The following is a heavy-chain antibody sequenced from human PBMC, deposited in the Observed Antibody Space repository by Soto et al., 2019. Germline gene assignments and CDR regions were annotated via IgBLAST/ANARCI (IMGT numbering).Heavy chain of an antibody. CDR2: INHSGST. CDR1: GGSFSGYY. V-gene: IGHV4-34*01. J-gene: IGHJ6*02. Sequence: SETLSLTCAVYGGSFSGYYWSWIRQPPGKGLEWIGEINHSGSTNYNPSLKSRVTISVDTSKNQFSLKLSSVTAADTAVYYCARGGIGYDILTGYYNYYYYGMDVWGQGTTVTVSS. D-gene: IGHD3-9*01. CDR3: ARGGIGYDILTGYYNYYYYGMDV.